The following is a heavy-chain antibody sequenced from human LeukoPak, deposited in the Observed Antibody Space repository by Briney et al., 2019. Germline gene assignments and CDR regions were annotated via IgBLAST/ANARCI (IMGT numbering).Heavy chain of an antibody. CDR3: ARDRAYVLGGRIDY. J-gene: IGHJ4*02. D-gene: IGHD2-8*01. CDR1: GASISTSRDY. CDR2: IYYIGDT. V-gene: IGHV4-39*07. Sequence: SETLSLTCTVSGASISTSRDYWGWIRQPPGKGLEWIGSIYYIGDTYYNPSLKSRVTMSLDMSKNQFSLKLNSVTAADTAVYYCARDRAYVLGGRIDYWGQGTLVTVSS.